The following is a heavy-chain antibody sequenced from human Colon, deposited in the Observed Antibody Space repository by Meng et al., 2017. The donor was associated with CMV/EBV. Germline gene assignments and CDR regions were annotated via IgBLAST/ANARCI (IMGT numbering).Heavy chain of an antibody. Sequence: SETLSLTCTVSGGSISSYHWSWIRQPPGKGLEWIGYIYYSGSTYYNSPLKSRVTISADTSKNQFSLKLNSVTAADTAVYYCARARSRPPGWGDYYYGMDVWGQGTTVTVSS. CDR3: ARARSRPPGWGDYYYGMDV. D-gene: IGHD3-10*01. J-gene: IGHJ6*02. CDR1: GGSISSYH. CDR2: IYYSGST. V-gene: IGHV4-59*01.